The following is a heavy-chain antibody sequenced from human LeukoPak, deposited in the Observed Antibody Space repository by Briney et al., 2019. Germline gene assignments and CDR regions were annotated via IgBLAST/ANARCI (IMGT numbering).Heavy chain of an antibody. CDR2: ISYSEKS. V-gene: IGHV4-59*01. Sequence: PSETLSLTRTVSGGYQRDYYWGGIRQPPARGLEGIGYISYSEKSHSHPTRKSLVTMSADMYKDQFSLKLASVTAADTAVYYCVRVGRSLHWNPDFWGLGTLVTVSS. CDR1: GGYQRDYY. CDR3: VRVGRSLHWNPDF. D-gene: IGHD1-1*01. J-gene: IGHJ4*02.